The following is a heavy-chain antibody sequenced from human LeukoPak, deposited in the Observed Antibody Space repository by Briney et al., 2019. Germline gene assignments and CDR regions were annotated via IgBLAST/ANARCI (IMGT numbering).Heavy chain of an antibody. Sequence: GGSLRLSCAASGFTFSSYSMNWVRQAPGKGLEWVSSISSSSYIYYADSVKGRFTISRDSAKNSLYLQMNSLRAEDTAVYYCARGAVGVPAAITPWGQGTLVTVSS. CDR1: GFTFSSYS. D-gene: IGHD2-2*01. CDR3: ARGAVGVPAAITP. CDR2: ISSSSYI. V-gene: IGHV3-21*01. J-gene: IGHJ5*02.